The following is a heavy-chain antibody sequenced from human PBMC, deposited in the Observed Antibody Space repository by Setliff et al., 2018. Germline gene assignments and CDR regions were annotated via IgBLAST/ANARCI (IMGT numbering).Heavy chain of an antibody. Sequence: PGGSLRLSCAASGFTFSNFEMNWVRQAPGKGLEWVSYISSSGTPIYYADSVKGRFTISRDNAKDSLYLQMNSLRAEDTAVYYCARDPGDYGGNPLDYWGQGTLVTVSS. CDR1: GFTFSNFE. V-gene: IGHV3-48*03. J-gene: IGHJ4*02. CDR3: ARDPGDYGGNPLDY. CDR2: ISSSGTPI. D-gene: IGHD2-15*01.